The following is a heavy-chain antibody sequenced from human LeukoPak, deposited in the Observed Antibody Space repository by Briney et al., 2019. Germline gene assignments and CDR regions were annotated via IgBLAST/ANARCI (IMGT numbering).Heavy chain of an antibody. V-gene: IGHV4-39*01. J-gene: IGHJ5*02. Sequence: SETLSLTCTVSGGSISSSSYYWGWIRQPPGKGLEWIGSIYYSGSTYYNPSLKSRVTISVDTSKNQFSLKLSSVTAADTAVYYCARPLGYPPAVGGWFDPWGQGTLVTVSS. CDR2: IYYSGST. CDR3: ARPLGYPPAVGGWFDP. CDR1: GGSISSSSYY. D-gene: IGHD5-12*01.